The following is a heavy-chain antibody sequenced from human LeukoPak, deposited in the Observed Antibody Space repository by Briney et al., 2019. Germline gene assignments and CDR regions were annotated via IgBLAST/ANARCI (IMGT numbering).Heavy chain of an antibody. CDR3: AKVHGWGRQLGYYFDY. V-gene: IGHV3-30*02. J-gene: IGHJ4*01. Sequence: GGSLRLSCEPPGFTFSNYGYHWVRQPPGKGLEWVAFISYGETETHYADSVQGRFIISRDDSKNTLFLQMNSLRDEDTAIYFCAKVHGWGRQLGYYFDYWGHGTLVTVSS. CDR2: ISYGETET. CDR1: GFTFSNYG. D-gene: IGHD2-15*01.